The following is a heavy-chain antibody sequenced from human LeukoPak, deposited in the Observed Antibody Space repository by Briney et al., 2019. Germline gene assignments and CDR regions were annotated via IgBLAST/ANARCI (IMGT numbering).Heavy chain of an antibody. Sequence: SETLSLTCTVSGVSASDYYWSWIRQPPGKGLEWIGYVSNRGTTNDHPSLKSRVTISVDKSKNRFSLKLRSVTAADTAVYYCARDLGADAFDIWGQGTMVTVSS. J-gene: IGHJ3*02. CDR3: ARDLGADAFDI. CDR1: GVSASDYY. D-gene: IGHD4/OR15-4a*01. CDR2: VSNRGTT. V-gene: IGHV4-4*08.